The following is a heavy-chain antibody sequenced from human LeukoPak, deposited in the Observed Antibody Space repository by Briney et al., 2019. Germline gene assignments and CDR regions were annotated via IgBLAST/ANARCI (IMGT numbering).Heavy chain of an antibody. CDR2: IYYSGST. CDR1: GGSFSDYY. Sequence: PSETLSLTCGVYGGSFSDYYWSWIRQPPGKGLEWIGYIYYSGSTYYNPSLKSRVTISVDTSKNQFSLKLSSVTAADTAVYYCATYSIHPGWFDPWGQGTLVTVSS. V-gene: IGHV4-30-4*01. D-gene: IGHD4-11*01. J-gene: IGHJ5*02. CDR3: ATYSIHPGWFDP.